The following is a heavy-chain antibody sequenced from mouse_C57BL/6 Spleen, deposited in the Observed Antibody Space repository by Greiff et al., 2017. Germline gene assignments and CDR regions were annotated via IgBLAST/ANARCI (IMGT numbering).Heavy chain of an antibody. CDR2: IYPGSGST. J-gene: IGHJ2*01. V-gene: IGHV1-55*01. D-gene: IGHD6-1*01. Sequence: VQLQQPGAELVKPGASVKMSCKASGYTFTSYWITWVKQRPGQGLEWIGDIYPGSGSTNYNEKFKSKATLTVDTSSSTAYMQLSSLTSEDSAVYYCARKRQREGNFDYWGQGTTLTVSS. CDR3: ARKRQREGNFDY. CDR1: GYTFTSYW.